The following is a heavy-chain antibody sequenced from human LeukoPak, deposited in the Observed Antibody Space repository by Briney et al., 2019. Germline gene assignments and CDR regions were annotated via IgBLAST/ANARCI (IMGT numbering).Heavy chain of an antibody. CDR2: IYYSGST. J-gene: IGHJ4*02. Sequence: PSETLSLTCNVSGDSISSGGYYWSWIRQHPGKGLEWIGYIYYSGSTYYNPSLKSRVTISVDTSKNQFSLKLNSVTAADTAVYYCARVLYPGGDFYVGYWCQGTVVTVSS. CDR1: GDSISSGGYY. D-gene: IGHD4-17*01. CDR3: ARVLYPGGDFYVGY. V-gene: IGHV4-31*03.